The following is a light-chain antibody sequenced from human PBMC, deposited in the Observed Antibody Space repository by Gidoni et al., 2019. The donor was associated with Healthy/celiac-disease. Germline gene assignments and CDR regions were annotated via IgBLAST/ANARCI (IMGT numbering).Light chain of an antibody. CDR2: WAS. CDR1: QSVLYSSNNKNY. CDR3: QQYYSTRT. Sequence: DIAMPQSPDSLAVSLAERASINCKYSQSVLYSSNNKNYLAWYQQQPGQPPKLLISWASTRESGVPDRFSGSGSGKDFTLTISSLQAEYVAVYYCQQYYSTRTFGQGTKVEIK. V-gene: IGKV4-1*01. J-gene: IGKJ1*01.